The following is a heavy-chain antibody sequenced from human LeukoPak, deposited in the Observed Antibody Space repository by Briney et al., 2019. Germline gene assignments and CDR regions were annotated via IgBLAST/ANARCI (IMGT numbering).Heavy chain of an antibody. CDR3: GGYGSGWGAFDI. D-gene: IGHD6-19*01. CDR1: GYTFTSYG. CDR2: IGAYNGNT. J-gene: IGHJ3*02. V-gene: IGHV1-18*01. Sequence: ASVKVSCKASGYTFTSYGISWVRQAPGQGLEWMGWIGAYNGNTNYAQKLQGRVTMTTDTSTSTAYMELRSLRSDDTAVYYCGGYGSGWGAFDIWGQGTMVTVSS.